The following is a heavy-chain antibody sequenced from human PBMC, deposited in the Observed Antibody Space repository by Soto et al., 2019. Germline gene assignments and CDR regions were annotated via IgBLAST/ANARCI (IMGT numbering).Heavy chain of an antibody. D-gene: IGHD3-22*01. V-gene: IGHV1-18*01. Sequence: ASVKVSGKASGYSFSFYGITWVRKTPGQGLEWMGWINPSDGNRNFAQKFEDRVTMTTATSTNTVFLELRSLKSDDTAIYYCARDRLRAYDSSGFYSWGQGTMVTVSS. CDR2: INPSDGNR. J-gene: IGHJ4*02. CDR1: GYSFSFYG. CDR3: ARDRLRAYDSSGFYS.